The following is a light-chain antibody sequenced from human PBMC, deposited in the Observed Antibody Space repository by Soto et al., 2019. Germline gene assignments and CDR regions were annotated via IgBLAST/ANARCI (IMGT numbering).Light chain of an antibody. V-gene: IGKV3-20*01. CDR3: QQYDTSPRT. CDR2: GAS. CDR1: QSVSSNY. J-gene: IGKJ1*01. Sequence: EVMLTQSPGTLSLSPGEGATLSCRASQSVSSNYLAWYQQKSGQAPRLLIYGASNRATGIPDRFSGSGSGTDFTLTIRRLEPEDFAVYYCQQYDTSPRTFGQGTKVEFK.